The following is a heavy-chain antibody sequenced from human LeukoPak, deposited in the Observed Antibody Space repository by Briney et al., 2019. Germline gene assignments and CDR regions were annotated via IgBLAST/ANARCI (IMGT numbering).Heavy chain of an antibody. Sequence: GGSLRLSCAASGFTFSSYGMHWVRQAPGKGLEWVAVISYDGSNKYYADSVKGRFTISRDNSKNTLYLQMNSLRAEDTAVYYCAKDPKIEAQRNYYFDYWGQGTLVTVSS. CDR2: ISYDGSNK. CDR3: AKDPKIEAQRNYYFDY. D-gene: IGHD3-22*01. CDR1: GFTFSSYG. V-gene: IGHV3-30*18. J-gene: IGHJ4*02.